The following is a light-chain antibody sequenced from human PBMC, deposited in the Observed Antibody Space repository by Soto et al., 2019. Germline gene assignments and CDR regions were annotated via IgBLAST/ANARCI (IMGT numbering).Light chain of an antibody. V-gene: IGKV3-20*01. CDR1: QSVSSIY. J-gene: IGKJ1*01. Sequence: EIVLTQSPGTLSLSPGERATLSCRASQSVSSIYLAWYQQKPGQAPRLLIYGASSRATGIPDRFSGSGSGTDFTLTLSRLGPEDFAVYYCQQYGSSPGTFGQGNKVEIK. CDR2: GAS. CDR3: QQYGSSPGT.